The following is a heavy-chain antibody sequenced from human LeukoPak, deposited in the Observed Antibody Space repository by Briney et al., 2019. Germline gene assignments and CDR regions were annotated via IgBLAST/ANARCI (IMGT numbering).Heavy chain of an antibody. CDR3: ARVYYGSGSYTH. D-gene: IGHD3-10*01. CDR1: GFTFSSYA. J-gene: IGHJ4*02. Sequence: GGSLRLSCAASGFTFSSYAMHWVRQAPGKGLEYVSAISSNGGSTYYANSVKGRFTISRDNSKNTLYLQMGSLRAEDMAVYYCARVYYGSGSYTHWGQGTLVTVSS. CDR2: ISSNGGST. V-gene: IGHV3-64*01.